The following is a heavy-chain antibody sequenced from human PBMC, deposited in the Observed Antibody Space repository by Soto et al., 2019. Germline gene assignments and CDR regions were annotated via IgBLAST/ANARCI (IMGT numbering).Heavy chain of an antibody. V-gene: IGHV3-23*01. CDR1: GFTFSSYA. CDR2: ISGSGGST. J-gene: IGHJ4*02. Sequence: GALRLSCAASGFTFSSYAMSWVRQAPGKGLEWVSAISGSGGSTYYADSVKGRFTVSRDNSKNTLYLQMNSLRAEDTAVYYCAKIEGITGTNFDYWGQGTLVTVSS. CDR3: AKIEGITGTNFDY. D-gene: IGHD1-20*01.